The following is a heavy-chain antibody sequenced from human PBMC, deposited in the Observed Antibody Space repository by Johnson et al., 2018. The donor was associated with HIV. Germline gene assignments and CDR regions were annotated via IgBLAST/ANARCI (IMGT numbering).Heavy chain of an antibody. V-gene: IGHV3-20*04. J-gene: IGHJ3*02. CDR1: GFTFSSYG. D-gene: IGHD1-26*01. Sequence: MQLVESGGGLVKPGGSLRLSCAASGFTFSSYGMSWVRQVPGKGLEWVSGINWNGGSTGYADSVKGRFTISRDNAKNSLYLQMNSRRAEDTAFYYCARSRGGSSEDAFDIWGQGTMVTVAS. CDR2: INWNGGST. CDR3: ARSRGGSSEDAFDI.